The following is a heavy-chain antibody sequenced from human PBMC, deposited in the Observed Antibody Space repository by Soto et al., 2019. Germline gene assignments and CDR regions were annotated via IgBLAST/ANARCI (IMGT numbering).Heavy chain of an antibody. V-gene: IGHV4-38-2*01. CDR2: IYHSGST. D-gene: IGHD2-8*01. Sequence: PSETLSLTCAVSGYSISSGYYWGWIRQPPGKGLEWIGSIYHSGSTYYNPSLKSRVTISVDTSKNQFSLTLSSVTAADTAVYYCVSQRTSVLTQAYFDYWGPGAGVTVSS. CDR3: VSQRTSVLTQAYFDY. CDR1: GYSISSGYY. J-gene: IGHJ4*02.